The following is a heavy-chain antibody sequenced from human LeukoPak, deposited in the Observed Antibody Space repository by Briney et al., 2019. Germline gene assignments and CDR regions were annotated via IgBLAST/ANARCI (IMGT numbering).Heavy chain of an antibody. CDR3: ASGEGYCSGGSCYSSLDEYFQH. Sequence: ASVKVSCKASGYTFTSYGISWVRQAPGQGLEWMGWISAYNGNTNYAQKLQGRVTITADKSTSTAYMELSSLRSEDTAVYYCASGEGYCSGGSCYSSLDEYFQHWGQGTLVTVSS. J-gene: IGHJ1*01. CDR2: ISAYNGNT. D-gene: IGHD2-15*01. V-gene: IGHV1-18*01. CDR1: GYTFTSYG.